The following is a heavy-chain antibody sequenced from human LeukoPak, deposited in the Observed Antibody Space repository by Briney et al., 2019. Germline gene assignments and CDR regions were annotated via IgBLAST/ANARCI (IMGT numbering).Heavy chain of an antibody. CDR3: ARHPYSDGFDI. CDR2: VYYSGHT. J-gene: IGHJ3*02. D-gene: IGHD1-1*01. V-gene: IGHV4-59*08. CDR1: GGSISTYY. Sequence: SETLSLTCTVSGGSISTYYWSWIRQPPGKGVEWIAYVYYSGHTSYNPSLKGRVTISVDTSKNQISLKLNSVTAADTAVYYCARHPYSDGFDIWGQGTMVTVSS.